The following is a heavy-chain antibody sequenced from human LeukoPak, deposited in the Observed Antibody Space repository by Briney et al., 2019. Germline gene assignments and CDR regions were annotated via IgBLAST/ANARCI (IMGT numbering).Heavy chain of an antibody. CDR2: INAGNGDT. V-gene: IGHV1-3*01. D-gene: IGHD2-21*01. Sequence: ASVKVSCKASGYTFTKYVVHWVRQAPGQRPEWMGWINAGNGDTKYSQNFRDRVTITRDTSENTAYMELSSLTSEDTALYYCARDDCGDTCYPGGYWGQGTLVTVSS. J-gene: IGHJ4*02. CDR1: GYTFTKYV. CDR3: ARDDCGDTCYPGGY.